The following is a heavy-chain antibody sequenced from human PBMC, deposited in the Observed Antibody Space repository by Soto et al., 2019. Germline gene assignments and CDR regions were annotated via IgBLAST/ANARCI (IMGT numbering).Heavy chain of an antibody. CDR3: AFRKKRATSDYYYYGMDV. CDR2: IDPSDSYT. J-gene: IGHJ6*02. V-gene: IGHV5-10-1*01. CDR1: GYSFTSYC. Sequence: PGESLKISCKGSGYSFTSYCISWVRQMPGKGLEWMGRIDPSDSYTNYSPSFQGHVTISADKSISTAYLQWSSLKASDTAMYYFAFRKKRATSDYYYYGMDVWGQGTTVTV. D-gene: IGHD1-26*01.